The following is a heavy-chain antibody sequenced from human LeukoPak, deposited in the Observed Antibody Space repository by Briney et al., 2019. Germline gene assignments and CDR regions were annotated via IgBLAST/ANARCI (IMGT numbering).Heavy chain of an antibody. CDR3: ARDDRGYDY. CDR1: GFTFSEYY. J-gene: IGHJ4*02. Sequence: GGSLRLSCGASGFTFSEYYMNWIRQAPGKGLEWVSYISSTGSTKCYADSVKGRFTISRDNAKNSLYLQMNSLRVEDTAVYYCARDDRGYDYWGQGTLVAVSS. CDR2: ISSTGSTK. D-gene: IGHD5-12*01. V-gene: IGHV3-11*04.